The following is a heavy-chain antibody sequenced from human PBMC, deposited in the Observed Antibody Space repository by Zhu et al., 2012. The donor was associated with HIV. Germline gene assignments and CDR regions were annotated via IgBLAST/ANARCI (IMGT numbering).Heavy chain of an antibody. CDR1: GGSFSGYY. CDR3: ARHGRGDYYGSGSEPGYYYGMDV. Sequence: QVQLQQWGAGLLKPSETLSLTCAVYGGSFSGYYWSWIRQPPGKGLEWIGEINHSGSTNYNPSLKSRVTISVDTSKNQFSLKLSSVTAADTAVYYCARHGRGDYYGSGSEPGYYYGMDVWGQGTTVTVSS. D-gene: IGHD3-10*01. V-gene: IGHV4-34*01. CDR2: INHSGST. J-gene: IGHJ6*02.